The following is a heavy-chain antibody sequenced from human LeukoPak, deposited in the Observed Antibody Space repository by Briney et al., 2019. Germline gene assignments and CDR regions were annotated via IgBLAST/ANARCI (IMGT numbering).Heavy chain of an antibody. CDR1: GGSISSSSYY. Sequence: PSETLSLTCTVSGGSISSSSYYWGWIRQPPGKGLEWIGSIYYSGSTYYNPSLKSRVTISVDTSKNQFSLKLSSVTAADTAVYYCARQDVGSGSSPFDYWGQGTLVTVSS. CDR2: IYYSGST. J-gene: IGHJ4*02. D-gene: IGHD3-10*01. CDR3: ARQDVGSGSSPFDY. V-gene: IGHV4-39*01.